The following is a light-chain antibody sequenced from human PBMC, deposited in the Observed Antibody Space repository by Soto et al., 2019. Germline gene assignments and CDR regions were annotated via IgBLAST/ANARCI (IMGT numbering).Light chain of an antibody. Sequence: EIVLTQSPGTLSLSPGERATLSCRASQSVSSSYLAWYQQKPGQAPRLLIYGASSRATGIPDRFSGSGSGTDFTLTISRLEPEDFPVYYCQQYGSSPPSTFGQGTKVDIK. V-gene: IGKV3-20*01. CDR2: GAS. CDR3: QQYGSSPPST. J-gene: IGKJ1*01. CDR1: QSVSSSY.